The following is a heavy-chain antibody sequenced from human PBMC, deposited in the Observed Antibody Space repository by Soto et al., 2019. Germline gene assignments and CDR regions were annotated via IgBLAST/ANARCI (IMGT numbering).Heavy chain of an antibody. D-gene: IGHD1-26*01. CDR2: IYYDGSNK. V-gene: IGHV3-33*01. CDR3: ARGPYSGSPIDY. CDR1: GFTFSGYG. J-gene: IGHJ4*02. Sequence: GGSLRLSCAASGFTFSGYGMHWVRQAPGKGLEWVAGIYYDGSNKYYTDSVKGRFTISRDNSKNTLFLQMNSLRVEDTAVYYCARGPYSGSPIDYWGQGTLVTVSS.